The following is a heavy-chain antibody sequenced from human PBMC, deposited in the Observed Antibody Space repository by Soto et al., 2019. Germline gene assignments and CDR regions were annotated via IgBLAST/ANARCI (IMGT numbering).Heavy chain of an antibody. J-gene: IGHJ6*02. CDR2: ISSYNGNT. CDR1: GYTFISYG. Sequence: QVQLVQSGAEVKKPGASVKVSCKASGYTFISYGISWVRQAPGQGLEWMGWISSYNGNTNYAQKLQGRVTMTTDTSTTTAYMELRSLRSDATAVYYCARDRPTSSIRARDYYYAMDVWGQGTTGAGSS. CDR3: ARDRPTSSIRARDYYYAMDV. D-gene: IGHD6-6*01. V-gene: IGHV1-18*01.